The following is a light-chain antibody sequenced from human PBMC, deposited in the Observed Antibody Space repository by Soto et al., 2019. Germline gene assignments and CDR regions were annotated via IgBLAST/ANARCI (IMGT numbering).Light chain of an antibody. V-gene: IGLV1-44*01. Sequence: QSVLTQPPSASGTPGQRVTISCSGSSSNIESNTVTWYQQLPGTAPKLVIYSNYDRPSGVPDRFSGSTSGTSASLVIRGLQSEDEADYYCAAWDDSLNGYVFGTGTKVTVL. J-gene: IGLJ1*01. CDR1: SSNIESNT. CDR3: AAWDDSLNGYV. CDR2: SNY.